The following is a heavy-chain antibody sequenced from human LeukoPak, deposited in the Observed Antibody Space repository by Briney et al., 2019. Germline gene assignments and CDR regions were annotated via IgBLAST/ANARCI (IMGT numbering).Heavy chain of an antibody. CDR2: IYTGGGT. CDR1: GFNFSDSR. Sequence: GGSLRLSCAASGFNFSDSRMTWVRQAPGKGLEWVSVIYTGGGTLYADSVKGRFTISGDNSKNTLYLQMNTLRAEDTAVYYCARGLRQQSTYFFAMDVWGQGTTVTVSS. D-gene: IGHD4-11*01. J-gene: IGHJ6*02. V-gene: IGHV3-53*01. CDR3: ARGLRQQSTYFFAMDV.